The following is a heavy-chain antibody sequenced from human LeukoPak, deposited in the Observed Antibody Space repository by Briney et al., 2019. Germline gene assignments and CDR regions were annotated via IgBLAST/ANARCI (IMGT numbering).Heavy chain of an antibody. Sequence: GGSLRLSCAASECTFSTYGMHWVRQAPGKGLEWVAVISYDGSYKFYADSVKGRFTISRDNSKSTLYLQMNSLRAEDTAVYYCAKGIELWLTYFDHWGQGTLVTASS. CDR1: ECTFSTYG. V-gene: IGHV3-30*18. CDR2: ISYDGSYK. D-gene: IGHD5-18*01. CDR3: AKGIELWLTYFDH. J-gene: IGHJ4*02.